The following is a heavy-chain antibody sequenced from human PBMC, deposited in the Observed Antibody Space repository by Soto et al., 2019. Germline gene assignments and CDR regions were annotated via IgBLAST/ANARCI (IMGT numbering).Heavy chain of an antibody. CDR3: ARGRGIAAAGTDYYYYYGMDV. CDR1: GYSFTGYY. J-gene: IGHJ6*02. V-gene: IGHV1-2*04. D-gene: IGHD6-13*01. Sequence: EASVKVSCKASGYSFTGYYMHWVRQAPGQRLEWKGWINPNSGGTNYAQKFQGWVTMTRDTSISTAYMELSRLRSDDTAVYYCARGRGIAAAGTDYYYYYGMDVWGQGTTVTVSS. CDR2: INPNSGGT.